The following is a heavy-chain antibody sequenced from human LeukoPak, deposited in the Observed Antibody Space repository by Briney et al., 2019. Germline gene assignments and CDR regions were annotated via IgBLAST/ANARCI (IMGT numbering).Heavy chain of an antibody. Sequence: GGSLRLSCAASGFTFSSYAIHWVRQAPGKGLEWVAVISYDGSNKYYADSVKGRFTISRDNSKNTLYLQMNSLRAEDTAVYYCARDPEYCSSTSCYGPYYFDYWGQGTLVTVSS. CDR1: GFTFSSYA. CDR2: ISYDGSNK. J-gene: IGHJ4*02. V-gene: IGHV3-30-3*01. D-gene: IGHD2-2*01. CDR3: ARDPEYCSSTSCYGPYYFDY.